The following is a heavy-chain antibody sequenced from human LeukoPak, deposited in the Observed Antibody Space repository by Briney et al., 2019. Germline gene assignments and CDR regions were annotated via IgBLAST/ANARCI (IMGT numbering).Heavy chain of an antibody. D-gene: IGHD1-26*01. J-gene: IGHJ3*01. Sequence: ASVKVSCKASGYTFTSYYMHWVRQAPGQGLEWMGIINPSGGSTSYAQKFQGRVTMTRDMSTSTVYMELSSLRSEDTAVYYCARRTGAVDAFDFWGQGTMVTVSS. CDR2: INPSGGST. V-gene: IGHV1-46*01. CDR3: ARRTGAVDAFDF. CDR1: GYTFTSYY.